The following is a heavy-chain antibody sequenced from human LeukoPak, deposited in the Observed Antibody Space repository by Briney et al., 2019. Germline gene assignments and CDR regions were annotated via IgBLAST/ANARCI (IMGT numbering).Heavy chain of an antibody. CDR2: IFNSGST. J-gene: IGHJ4*02. D-gene: IGHD5-24*01. V-gene: IGHV4-39*07. CDR3: ARVRDSYGDY. Sequence: SETLSLTCTVSGGSISSSKYYWGWIRQPPGKGLEWIGTIFNSGSTHYNPSLKSRVTISVDTSKDQFSLKLSSVTAADTAVYYCARVRDSYGDYWGQGTLVTVSS. CDR1: GGSISSSKYY.